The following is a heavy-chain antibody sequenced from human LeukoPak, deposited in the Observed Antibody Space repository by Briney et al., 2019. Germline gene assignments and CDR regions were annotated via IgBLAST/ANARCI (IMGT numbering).Heavy chain of an antibody. CDR2: INSDGSST. Sequence: VGSLRLSCAASGFTFSSYWMHWVRQGPGKGLVCISRINSDGSSTSYADSVKGRFTISRDNAKNTPYLQKNSLRAEDTAVYYCASPLGATNSFADYWGQGTLVTVSS. V-gene: IGHV3-74*01. J-gene: IGHJ4*02. D-gene: IGHD1-26*01. CDR1: GFTFSSYW. CDR3: ASPLGATNSFADY.